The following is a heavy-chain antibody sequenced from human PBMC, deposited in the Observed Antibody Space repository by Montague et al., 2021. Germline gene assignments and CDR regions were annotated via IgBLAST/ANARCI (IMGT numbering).Heavy chain of an antibody. CDR3: ARDRAAAGS. CDR2: INEDGSEK. CDR1: GITFDYYW. Sequence: CLRLSCAASGITFDYYWMSWVRQAPGKGLEWVANINEDGSEKNYVDSVRGRFSISRDNTKNSLYLQMNSLRVEDTAVYYCARDRAAAGSWGHGTLVIVSS. J-gene: IGHJ5*01. D-gene: IGHD6-13*01. V-gene: IGHV3-7*01.